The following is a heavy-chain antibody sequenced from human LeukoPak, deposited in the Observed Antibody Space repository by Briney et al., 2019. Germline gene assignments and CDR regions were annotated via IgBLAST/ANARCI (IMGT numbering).Heavy chain of an antibody. CDR3: ARRGAFLKNDAFDI. V-gene: IGHV4-39*01. CDR2: IYYSGST. Sequence: SETLSLTCTVSGGSISSSSYYWGWIRQPPGKGVEWIGSIYYSGSTYYNPSLKSRVTISVDTSKNQFSLKLSSVTAADTAVYYCARRGAFLKNDAFDIWGQGTMVTVSS. D-gene: IGHD3-16*01. CDR1: GGSISSSSYY. J-gene: IGHJ3*02.